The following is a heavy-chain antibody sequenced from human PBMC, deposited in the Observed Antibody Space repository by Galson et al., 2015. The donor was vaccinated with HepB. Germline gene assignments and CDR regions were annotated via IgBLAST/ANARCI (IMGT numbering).Heavy chain of an antibody. CDR1: GFTFSSYS. V-gene: IGHV3-21*01. CDR2: ISSSSSYI. CDR3: ARDPQLAYCGGDCYGY. D-gene: IGHD2-21*01. J-gene: IGHJ4*02. Sequence: SLRLSCAASGFTFSSYSMNWVRQAPGKGLEWVSSISSSSSYIYYADSVKGRFTISRDNAKNSLYLQMNSLRAEDTAVYYCARDPQLAYCGGDCYGYWGQGTLVTVSS.